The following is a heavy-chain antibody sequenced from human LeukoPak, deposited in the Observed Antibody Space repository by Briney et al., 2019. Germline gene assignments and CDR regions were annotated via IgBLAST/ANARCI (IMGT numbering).Heavy chain of an antibody. Sequence: PETLSLTCTVSGGSIRSTSYYWGWIRQPPGKGLEWIGEINHSGSTNYNPSLKSRVTISVDTSKNQFSLKLSSVTAADTAVYYCAGGIGYCSGGSCFTDYWGQGTLVTVSS. CDR3: AGGIGYCSGGSCFTDY. CDR1: GGSIRSTSYY. J-gene: IGHJ4*02. V-gene: IGHV4-39*07. D-gene: IGHD2-15*01. CDR2: INHSGST.